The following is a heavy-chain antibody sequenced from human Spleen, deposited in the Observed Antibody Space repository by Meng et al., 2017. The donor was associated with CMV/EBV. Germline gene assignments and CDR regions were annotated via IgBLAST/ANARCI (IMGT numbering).Heavy chain of an antibody. D-gene: IGHD3-10*01. J-gene: IGHJ4*02. CDR1: GYRFSDYY. V-gene: IGHV1-2*02. CDR2: INPNSGDT. Sequence: ASVKVSCKASGYRFSDYYMHWVRQAPGQGLEWMGWINPNSGDTNYAQKFEGRVTMTRDTSVSTAYMELYSLRSDDTAVYYCARETYGSGSQGVYTFDHPRDNIDYWGQGTLVTVSS. CDR3: ARETYGSGSQGVYTFDHPRDNIDY.